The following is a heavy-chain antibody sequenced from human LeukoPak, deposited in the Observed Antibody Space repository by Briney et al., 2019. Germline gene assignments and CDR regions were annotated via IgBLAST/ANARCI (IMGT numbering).Heavy chain of an antibody. CDR1: GFTFSSSA. CDR3: AKDLRYRYVTGVDY. V-gene: IGHV3-23*01. J-gene: IGHJ4*02. CDR2: ISGSGGST. Sequence: GGSLRLSCAASGFTFSSSAMSWVRQAPGKRLEWVSAISGSGGSTYYADSVKGRFTISRDNSKNTLYLQMNSLRAEDTAIYYCAKDLRYRYVTGVDYWGQGTLVTVSS. D-gene: IGHD5-12*01.